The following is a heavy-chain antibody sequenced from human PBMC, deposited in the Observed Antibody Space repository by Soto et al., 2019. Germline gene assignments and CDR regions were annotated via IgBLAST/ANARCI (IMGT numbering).Heavy chain of an antibody. D-gene: IGHD2-15*01. V-gene: IGHV3-49*03. CDR3: TYCSGGSCYSAWFDP. J-gene: IGHJ5*02. Sequence: PGGSLGLSFTPSGFTLGNYAVTWFRRVPGKGLEWVCFIRSKAFGGTTEYVASVKGRFTISRDDSKSIAYLQMNSLKTEDTAVHYCTYCSGGSCYSAWFDPWGQGTLVTVSS. CDR2: IRSKAFGGTT. CDR1: GFTLGNYA.